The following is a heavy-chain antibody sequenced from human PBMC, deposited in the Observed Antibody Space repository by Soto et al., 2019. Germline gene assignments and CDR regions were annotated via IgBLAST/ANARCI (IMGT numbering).Heavy chain of an antibody. Sequence: ASVKVSCKASGGTFSSYAISWVRQAPGQGLEWMGGIIPIFGTANYAQKFQGRVTITADESTSTAYMELSSLRSEDTAVYYCARDGYYDSSGYYFYWGQGTLVTVSS. CDR3: ARDGYYDSSGYYFY. J-gene: IGHJ4*02. V-gene: IGHV1-69*13. CDR2: IIPIFGTA. CDR1: GGTFSSYA. D-gene: IGHD3-22*01.